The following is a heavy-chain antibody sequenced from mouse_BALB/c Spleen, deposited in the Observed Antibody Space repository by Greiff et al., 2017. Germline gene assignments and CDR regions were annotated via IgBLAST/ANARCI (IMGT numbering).Heavy chain of an antibody. V-gene: IGHV1S34*01. CDR1: GYSFTGYY. CDR3: AKKNYEGFAY. Sequence: LVKTGASVKISCKASGYSFTGYYMHWVKQSHGKSLEWIGYISCYNGATSYNQKFKGKATFTVDTSSSTAYMQLSSLASEDSAVYYCAKKNYEGFAYWGQGTLVTVSA. CDR2: ISCYNGAT. D-gene: IGHD2-4*01. J-gene: IGHJ3*01.